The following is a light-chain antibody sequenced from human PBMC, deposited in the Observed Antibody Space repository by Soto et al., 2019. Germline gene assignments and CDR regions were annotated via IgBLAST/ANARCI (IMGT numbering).Light chain of an antibody. V-gene: IGKV1-27*01. Sequence: DIQMTQSPSSLSASVGDRVTITCRASQGISNYLAWYQQKPGRVPKLLIYAASTLQSGVPSRFSGSGSGTHFTLTITSLQPEDVATYYCQKYLSALWTFGQGTKVDIK. CDR3: QKYLSALWT. J-gene: IGKJ1*01. CDR2: AAS. CDR1: QGISNY.